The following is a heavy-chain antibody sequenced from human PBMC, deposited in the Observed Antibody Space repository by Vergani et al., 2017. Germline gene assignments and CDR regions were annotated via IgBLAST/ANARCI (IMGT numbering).Heavy chain of an antibody. CDR2: IYHSGST. V-gene: IGHV4-30-2*01. Sequence: QLQLQESGSGLVKPSQTLSLTCAVSGGSISSGGYSWSWIRQPPGKGLEWIGYIYHSGSTNYNPSLKSRVTISVDTSKNQFSLKLSSVTAADTAVYYCARRIWRRFLEWLPIAMDVWGQGTTVTVSS. CDR3: ARRIWRRFLEWLPIAMDV. J-gene: IGHJ6*02. D-gene: IGHD3-3*01. CDR1: GGSISSGGYS.